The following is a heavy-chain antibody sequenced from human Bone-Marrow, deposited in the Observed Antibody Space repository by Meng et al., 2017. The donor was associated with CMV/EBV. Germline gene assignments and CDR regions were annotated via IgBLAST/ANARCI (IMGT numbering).Heavy chain of an antibody. D-gene: IGHD2-8*01. J-gene: IGHJ5*02. CDR1: GYTFTGYY. V-gene: IGHV1-2*02. CDR2: INPNSGGT. CDR3: ATAPVLMVYRAFDP. Sequence: ASVKVSCKASGYTFTGYYMHWVRQAPGQGLEWMGWINPNSGGTNYVQKFQGRVTMTRDTSISTAYMELSRLRSDDTAVYYCATAPVLMVYRAFDPWGQGPLVTVSS.